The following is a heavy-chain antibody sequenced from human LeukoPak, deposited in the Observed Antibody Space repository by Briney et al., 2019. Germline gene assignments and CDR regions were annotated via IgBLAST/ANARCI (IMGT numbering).Heavy chain of an antibody. CDR1: GYTSTSYA. D-gene: IGHD3-9*01. V-gene: IGHV1-18*01. Sequence: ASVKVSCKTSGYTSTSYATRGVPQAPGQGVERMGWITAYNGNTNHARKVQGRVTMTTDTSTSTAYMEPRSLRSDDTAAYYCARDMYYDSRTGFDPWGQGTLVTVSS. J-gene: IGHJ5*02. CDR2: ITAYNGNT. CDR3: ARDMYYDSRTGFDP.